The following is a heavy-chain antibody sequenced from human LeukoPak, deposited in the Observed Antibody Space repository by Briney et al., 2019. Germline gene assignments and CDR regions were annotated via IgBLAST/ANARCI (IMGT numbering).Heavy chain of an antibody. J-gene: IGHJ5*02. CDR1: GGTFSSYA. V-gene: IGHV1-69*05. D-gene: IGHD4-11*01. CDR2: IIPIFGTA. CDR3: VRGYSITNWFDP. Sequence: GASVKVSCKASGGTFSSYAISWVRQAPGQGLEWMGGIIPIFGTANYAQKFQGRVTITTDESTSTAYMELSSLRSEDTAVYYCVRGYSITNWFDPWGQGTLVTVSS.